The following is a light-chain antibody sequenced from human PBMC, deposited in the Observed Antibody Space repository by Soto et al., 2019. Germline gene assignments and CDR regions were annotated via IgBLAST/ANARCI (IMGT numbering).Light chain of an antibody. CDR1: QSVSSSY. CDR3: QQYGSSPGT. J-gene: IGKJ1*01. Sequence: EIVLTQSPGTLSLSPGERATLSCRASQSVSSSYLAWYQQKPGQAPRLLIYGASSRATGIPDRFSGSGSGTDFTLTRSRLEPEDFAVYYCQQYGSSPGTFGQGPKVEVK. CDR2: GAS. V-gene: IGKV3-20*01.